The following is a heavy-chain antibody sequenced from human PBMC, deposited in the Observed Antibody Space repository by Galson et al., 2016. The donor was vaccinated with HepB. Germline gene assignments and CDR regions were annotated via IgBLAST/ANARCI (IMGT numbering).Heavy chain of an antibody. CDR3: AAIGGDKGDS. Sequence: SVKVSCKASGFTFTSSAVQWVRQARGQRPVWIGWIVVASDRTNYAQRFQERVTITWDMSTTTAYMELSSLRSDDTAIYYCAAIGGDKGDSWGQGTLVTVSS. CDR2: IVVASDRT. J-gene: IGHJ5*01. D-gene: IGHD4-23*01. CDR1: GFTFTSSA. V-gene: IGHV1-58*01.